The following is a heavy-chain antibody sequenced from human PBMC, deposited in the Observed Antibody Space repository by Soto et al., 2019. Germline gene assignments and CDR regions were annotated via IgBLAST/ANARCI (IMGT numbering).Heavy chain of an antibody. CDR2: ISSSSSYI. Sequence: GGAPIRSCASAGFTFSSYSMNWVRQAPGKGLEWVSSISSSSSYIYYADSVKGRFTISRDNAKNSLYLQMNSLRAEDTAVYYCARVTEGVWGQGTTVTVSS. J-gene: IGHJ6*02. CDR1: GFTFSSYS. CDR3: ARVTEGV. V-gene: IGHV3-21*01.